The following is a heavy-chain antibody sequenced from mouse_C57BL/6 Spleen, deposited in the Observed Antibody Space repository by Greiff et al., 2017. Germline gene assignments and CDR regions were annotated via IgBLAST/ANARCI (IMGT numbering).Heavy chain of an antibody. D-gene: IGHD4-1*01. CDR1: GYAFSSSW. Sequence: VQLQESGPELVKPGASVKISCKASGYAFSSSWMNWVKQRPGKGLEWIGRIYPGDGDTNYNGKFKGKATLTADKSSSTAYMQLSSLTSEDSAVYFCAKTGRDYYAMDDWGQGTSVTVSS. CDR3: AKTGRDYYAMDD. CDR2: IYPGDGDT. J-gene: IGHJ4*01. V-gene: IGHV1-82*01.